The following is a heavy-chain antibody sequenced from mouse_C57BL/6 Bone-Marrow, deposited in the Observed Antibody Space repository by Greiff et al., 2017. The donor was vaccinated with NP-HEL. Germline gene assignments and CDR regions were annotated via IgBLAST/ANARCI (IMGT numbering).Heavy chain of an antibody. CDR2: IRNKANGYTT. J-gene: IGHJ3*01. V-gene: IGHV7-3*01. CDR3: ARSSIYYDYDAAWFAY. D-gene: IGHD2-4*01. CDR1: GFTFTDYY. Sequence: EVKVVESGGGLVQPGGSLSLSCAASGFTFTDYYMSWVRQPPGKALEWLGFIRNKANGYTTEYSASVKGRFTISRDNSQSILYLQMNALRAEDSATYYCARSSIYYDYDAAWFAYWGQGTLVTVSA.